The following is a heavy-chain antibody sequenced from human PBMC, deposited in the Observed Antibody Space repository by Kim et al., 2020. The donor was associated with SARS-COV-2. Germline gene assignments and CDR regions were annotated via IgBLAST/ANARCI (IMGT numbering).Heavy chain of an antibody. Sequence: SETLSLTCTVSGGSISSYYWSWIRQPPGKGLEWIGYIYYSGSTNYNPSLKSRVTISVDTSKNQFSLKLSSVTAADTAVYYCAREICSGGSCYARHWGQGTLVTVSS. CDR2: IYYSGST. CDR3: AREICSGGSCYARH. V-gene: IGHV4-59*01. J-gene: IGHJ4*02. CDR1: GGSISSYY. D-gene: IGHD2-15*01.